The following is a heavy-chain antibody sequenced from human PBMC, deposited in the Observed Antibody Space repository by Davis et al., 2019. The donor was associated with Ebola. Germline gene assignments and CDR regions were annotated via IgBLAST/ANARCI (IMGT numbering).Heavy chain of an antibody. V-gene: IGHV3-66*01. Sequence: GESLKISCAASGFTVSNNYMIWVRQAPGKGLEWVSVIYSGGSTYYADSVKGRFTISRDNSKNTLYLQMNSLRAEDTAVYYCATSYSGSSTAFDVWGQGTMVTVSS. CDR2: IYSGGST. J-gene: IGHJ3*01. D-gene: IGHD6-6*01. CDR3: ATSYSGSSTAFDV. CDR1: GFTVSNNY.